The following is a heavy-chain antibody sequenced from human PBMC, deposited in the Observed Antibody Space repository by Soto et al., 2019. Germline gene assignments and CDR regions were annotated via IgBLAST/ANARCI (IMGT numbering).Heavy chain of an antibody. V-gene: IGHV4-30-2*01. CDR2: IYHSGST. J-gene: IGHJ6*02. Sequence: PSETLSLTXAVSGGSISSGGYSWSWIRQPPGKGLEWIGYIYHSGSTYYNPSLKSRVTISVDRSKNQFSLKLSSVTAADTAVYYCARSEVTGEYGMDVGGQGTTVTVSS. CDR1: GGSISSGGYS. CDR3: ARSEVTGEYGMDV. D-gene: IGHD1-1*01.